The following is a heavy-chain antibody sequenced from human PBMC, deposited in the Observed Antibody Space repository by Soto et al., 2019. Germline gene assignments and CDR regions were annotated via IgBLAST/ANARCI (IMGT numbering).Heavy chain of an antibody. J-gene: IGHJ6*01. Sequence: QVQIVQSGAEEKKPGASVKVSCKASGYIFTGYAMHWVRQAPGQRLEWMAWINAGNGNTRYSQKFQGRVTITRDTSASTAHMELSSLRSEDTAVYYCARAGTVFGLLGNYYGMDVW. CDR3: ARAGTVFGLLGNYYGMDV. CDR2: INAGNGNT. CDR1: GYIFTGYA. D-gene: IGHD3-3*01. V-gene: IGHV1-3*05.